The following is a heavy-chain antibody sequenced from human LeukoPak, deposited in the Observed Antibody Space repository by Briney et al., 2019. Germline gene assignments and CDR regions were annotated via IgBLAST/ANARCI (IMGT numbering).Heavy chain of an antibody. Sequence: PGGSLRLSCTASGFTFGDYAMSWFRQAPGKGLEWVGSIRSKAYGGTTEYAASVKGRFTISRDDSKSIAYLQMNSLKTEDTAVYYCTRDSTIFGVVLDYFDYWGQGTLVTVSS. V-gene: IGHV3-49*03. CDR2: IRSKAYGGTT. CDR1: GFTFGDYA. CDR3: TRDSTIFGVVLDYFDY. J-gene: IGHJ4*02. D-gene: IGHD3-3*01.